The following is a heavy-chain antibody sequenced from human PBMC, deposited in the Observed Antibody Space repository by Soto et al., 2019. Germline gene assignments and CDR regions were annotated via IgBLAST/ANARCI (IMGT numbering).Heavy chain of an antibody. J-gene: IGHJ6*03. CDR2: ISGSGGST. CDR1: GFTFSSYA. CDR3: AKDGRGILWFGELGYMDV. Sequence: GGSLRLSCAASGFTFSSYAMSWVRQAPGKGLEWVSAISGSGGSTYYADSVKGRFTISRDNSKNMLYLQMNSLRAEDTAVYYCAKDGRGILWFGELGYMDVWGKGTTVTVSS. D-gene: IGHD3-10*01. V-gene: IGHV3-23*01.